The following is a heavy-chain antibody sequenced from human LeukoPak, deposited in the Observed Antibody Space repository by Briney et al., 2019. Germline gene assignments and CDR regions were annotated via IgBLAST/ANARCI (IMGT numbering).Heavy chain of an antibody. CDR2: INTDGSST. CDR3: AREGSTSFDY. D-gene: IGHD2-2*01. Sequence: PGGSLRLSCAASGFTFSSYAMSWVRQAPGKGLVWVSRINTDGSSTNYADSVKGRFTISRDNAKNTLYLQMNSLRAEDTAVYYCAREGSTSFDYWGQGTLVTVSS. CDR1: GFTFSSYA. J-gene: IGHJ4*02. V-gene: IGHV3-74*01.